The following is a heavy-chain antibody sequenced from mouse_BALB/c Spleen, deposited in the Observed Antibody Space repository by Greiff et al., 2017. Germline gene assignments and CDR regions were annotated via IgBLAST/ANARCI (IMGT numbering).Heavy chain of an antibody. Sequence: EVQLVESGGGLVKPGGSLKLSCAASGFTFSSYTMSWVRQTPEKRLEWVATISRGGSYTYYPDSVKGRFTISRDNAKNTLYMQMSSLKSEDTAMYYCTRERGITTGAMDYWGQGTSVTVSS. V-gene: IGHV5-6-4*01. D-gene: IGHD2-4*01. CDR2: ISRGGSYT. CDR1: GFTFSSYT. CDR3: TRERGITTGAMDY. J-gene: IGHJ4*01.